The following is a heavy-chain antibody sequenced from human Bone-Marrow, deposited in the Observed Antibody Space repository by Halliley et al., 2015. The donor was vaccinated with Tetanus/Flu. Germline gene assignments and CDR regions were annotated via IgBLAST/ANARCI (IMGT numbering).Heavy chain of an antibody. J-gene: IGHJ3*02. V-gene: IGHV4-31*03. CDR1: GDSISNGDYY. CDR3: ARDLDAAYNYRGTTDPFDI. Sequence: TLSLTCTVSGDSISNGDYYWTWIRQHPGKGLQWIGNIYHSGSTSYNPSLKGRITISLDTSKNHFSLNLTSVTAADTAVYFCARDLDAAYNYRGTTDPFDIWGQGTMVTVSS. CDR2: IYHSGST. D-gene: IGHD1-1*01.